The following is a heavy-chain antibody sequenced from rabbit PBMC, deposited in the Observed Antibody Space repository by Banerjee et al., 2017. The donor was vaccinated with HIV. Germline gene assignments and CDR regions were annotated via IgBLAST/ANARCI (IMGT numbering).Heavy chain of an antibody. CDR1: GFSFSSSCW. J-gene: IGHJ4*01. V-gene: IGHV1S40*01. CDR2: IYTSTGNT. Sequence: QSLEESGGDLVKPGASLTLTCTASGFSFSSSCWICWVRQAPGKGLEWIGCIYTSTGNTVYASWAKGRFTISKTSSTTVTLQMTSLTAADTATYFCARDLGGSSDLWGPGTLVTVS. CDR3: ARDLGGSSDL. D-gene: IGHD8-1*01.